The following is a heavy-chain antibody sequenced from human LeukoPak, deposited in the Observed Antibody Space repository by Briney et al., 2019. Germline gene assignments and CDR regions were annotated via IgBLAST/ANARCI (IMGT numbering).Heavy chain of an antibody. CDR2: INPKSGDT. CDR1: GYTLIDYF. V-gene: IGHV1-2*02. Sequence: ASVKVSCKASGYTLIDYFIHWVRQAPGQGLEWMGRINPKSGDTEYVQKFQGRVTMTRDTSISTLYMELTRLTSDDTAVYFCARDLTSTPYWELDYWGQGALVTVSS. CDR3: ARDLTSTPYWELDY. D-gene: IGHD2-8*02. J-gene: IGHJ4*02.